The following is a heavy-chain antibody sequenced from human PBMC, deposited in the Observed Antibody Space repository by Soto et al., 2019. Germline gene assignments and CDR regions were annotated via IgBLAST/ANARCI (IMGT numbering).Heavy chain of an antibody. J-gene: IGHJ6*03. Sequence: QVQLVESGGGVVQPGRSLRLSCAASGFTFSSYGMQWVRQAPGKGLEWVAVIWYDGSNKYYADSVKGRFTISRDNSKNTLYLQMNSLRAEDTAVYYCARGGASYYYYMDVWGKGTTVTVSS. CDR2: IWYDGSNK. V-gene: IGHV3-33*01. CDR1: GFTFSSYG. CDR3: ARGGASYYYYMDV.